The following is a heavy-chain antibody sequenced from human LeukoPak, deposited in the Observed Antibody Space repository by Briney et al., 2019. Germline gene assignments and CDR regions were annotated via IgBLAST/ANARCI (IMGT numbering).Heavy chain of an antibody. Sequence: ASVKVSCKASGYTFIGYYMHWVRQAPGQGLEWMGIINPSGGSTSYAQKFQGRVTMTRDTSTSTVYMELSSLRSEDTAVYYCARDLEAAVAGTHLDYWGQGTLVTVSS. CDR2: INPSGGST. CDR1: GYTFIGYY. D-gene: IGHD6-19*01. V-gene: IGHV1-46*01. J-gene: IGHJ4*02. CDR3: ARDLEAAVAGTHLDY.